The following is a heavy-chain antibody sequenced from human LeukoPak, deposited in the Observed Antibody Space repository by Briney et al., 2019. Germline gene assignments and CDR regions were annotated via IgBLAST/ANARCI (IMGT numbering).Heavy chain of an antibody. V-gene: IGHV4-4*07. CDR3: ARLITGTTTAFDI. CDR2: VYTSGST. D-gene: IGHD1-7*01. Sequence: SETLSLTCSVSGGSISGYYWTWIRQPARKGLEWIGRVYTSGSTHYNPSLKTRLTMSVDTSKNQFSLKLSSVTAADTAVYYCARLITGTTTAFDIWGQGTMVTVSS. J-gene: IGHJ3*02. CDR1: GGSISGYY.